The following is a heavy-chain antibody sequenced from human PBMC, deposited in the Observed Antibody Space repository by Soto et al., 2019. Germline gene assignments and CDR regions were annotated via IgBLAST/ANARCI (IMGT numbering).Heavy chain of an antibody. J-gene: IGHJ3*02. D-gene: IGHD3-3*01. CDR3: ARALGPYYDFWSGYLAAFDI. V-gene: IGHV3-30-3*01. CDR1: GFTFSSYA. Sequence: GGSLRLSCAASGFTFSSYAMHWVRQAPGKGLEWVAVISYDGSNKYYADSVKGRFTISRDNSKNTLYLQMNSLRAEDTAVYYCARALGPYYDFWSGYLAAFDIWGQGTMVTVSS. CDR2: ISYDGSNK.